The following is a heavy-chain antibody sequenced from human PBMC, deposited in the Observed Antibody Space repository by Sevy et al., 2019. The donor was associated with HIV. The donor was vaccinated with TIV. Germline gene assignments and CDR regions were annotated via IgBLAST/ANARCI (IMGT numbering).Heavy chain of an antibody. V-gene: IGHV3-30*18. CDR3: AKDLDYFDISAGPSSLIYNYYYGLED. J-gene: IGHJ6*02. D-gene: IGHD3-22*01. Sequence: GGSLRLSCAASGFTFSSFGMHWVRQAPGKGLEWVSFISYDGSNKKYADSVKGRLTVSRDKSKNTLYLQMNSLRAEDTAVYYCAKDLDYFDISAGPSSLIYNYYYGLEDWGPGTTVTVSS. CDR1: GFTFSSFG. CDR2: ISYDGSNK.